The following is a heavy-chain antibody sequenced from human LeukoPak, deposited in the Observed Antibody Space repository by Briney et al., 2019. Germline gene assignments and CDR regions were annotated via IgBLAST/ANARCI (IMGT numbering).Heavy chain of an antibody. CDR1: GFTFSSYW. CDR2: IKQDGSEK. J-gene: IGHJ6*02. D-gene: IGHD5-18*01. CDR3: ARYYADTAMVPCYYYGMDV. V-gene: IGHV3-7*01. Sequence: GGSLRLSCAASGFTFSSYWMSWVRQAPGKGLEWVANIKQDGSEKYYVDSVKGRFTISRDNAKNSLYLQMNSLRAEDTAVYYCARYYADTAMVPCYYYGMDVWGQGTTVTVSS.